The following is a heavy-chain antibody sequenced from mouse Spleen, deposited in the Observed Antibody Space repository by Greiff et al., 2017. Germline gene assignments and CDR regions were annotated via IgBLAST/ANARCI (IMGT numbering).Heavy chain of an antibody. CDR3: ARHEVYYGSSYVGYFDY. CDR2: FYPRSGSI. J-gene: IGHJ2*01. Sequence: VQLQQSGAELVKPGASVKLSCKASGYTFTEYTIHWVKQRSGQGLEWIGWFYPRSGSIKYNEKFKDKATLTADKSSSTVYMELSRLTSEDSAVYFCARHEVYYGSSYVGYFDYWGQGTTLTVSS. D-gene: IGHD1-1*01. CDR1: GYTFTEYT. V-gene: IGHV1-62-2*01.